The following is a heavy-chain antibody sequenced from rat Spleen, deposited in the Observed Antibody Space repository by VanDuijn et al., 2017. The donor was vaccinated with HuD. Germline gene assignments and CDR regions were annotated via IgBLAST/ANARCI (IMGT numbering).Heavy chain of an antibody. CDR1: GFSLTSYN. J-gene: IGHJ2*01. CDR2: MWSGGST. Sequence: QVQLMESGPGLVQPSETLSLTCTVSGFSLTSYNVHWVRQPPGKGLEWMGVMWSGGSTDYNSALKSRLSISRDTSKNQVFLKMNSLQSEDTTTYYCARGKLRYPFDYWGQGVMVTVSS. D-gene: IGHD1-11*01. V-gene: IGHV2-45*01. CDR3: ARGKLRYPFDY.